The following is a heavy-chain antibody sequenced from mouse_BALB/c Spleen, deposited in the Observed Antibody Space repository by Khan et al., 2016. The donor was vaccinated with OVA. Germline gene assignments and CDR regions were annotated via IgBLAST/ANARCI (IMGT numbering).Heavy chain of an antibody. CDR2: IDPENGDT. CDR1: GFNIKDYY. D-gene: IGHD2-2*01. J-gene: IGHJ3*01. CDR3: ARDGYAPWFAY. Sequence: EVQLKESGAELVRPGALVKLSCKASGFNIKDYYMHWVKQRPEQGLVWIGRIDPENGDTIYDPKFQGKARITSDTSSNPAYLQLSSLTPADTAVSYCARDGYAPWFAYWGQGTLVTVS. V-gene: IGHV14-1*02.